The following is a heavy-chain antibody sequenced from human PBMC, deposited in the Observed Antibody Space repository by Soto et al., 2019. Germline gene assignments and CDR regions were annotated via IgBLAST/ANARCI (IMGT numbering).Heavy chain of an antibody. J-gene: IGHJ5*02. D-gene: IGHD2-15*01. CDR1: VFTFIDYY. CDR2: ICFGSSIT. CDR3: ARGRSRSILNCLDP. Sequence: PGWSLRLSCASSVFTFIDYYMTWLRQAPGKGPECISYICFGSSITNYAHSVEGRVTMSRDNAKNTLYLQMNSVRAEDTAVYYCARGRSRSILNCLDPWGQGVLVTVSS. V-gene: IGHV3-11*06.